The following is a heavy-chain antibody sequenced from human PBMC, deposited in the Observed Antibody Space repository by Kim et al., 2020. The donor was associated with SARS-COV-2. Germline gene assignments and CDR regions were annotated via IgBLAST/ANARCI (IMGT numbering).Heavy chain of an antibody. CDR1: GFTFSNYV. V-gene: IGHV3-23*01. D-gene: IGHD2-15*01. CDR2: INGGGNT. Sequence: GGSLRLSCTASGFTFSNYVMTWVRQTPGKGLECVSGINGGGNTYYADSVRGRFTISRDNAKNTLYLQMNSLRAEDTAVYYRAKYCNAGSCYYYYGMDVWGQGTTVTVSS. CDR3: AKYCNAGSCYYYYGMDV. J-gene: IGHJ6*02.